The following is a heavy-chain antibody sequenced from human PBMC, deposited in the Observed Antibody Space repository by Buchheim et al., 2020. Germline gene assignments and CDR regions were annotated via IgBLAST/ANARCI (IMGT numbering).Heavy chain of an antibody. CDR1: AFTFSSYS. V-gene: IGHV3-48*01. D-gene: IGHD2/OR15-2a*01. CDR2: ISSSSSTI. CDR3: ARQGKYLSFDY. J-gene: IGHJ4*02. Sequence: EVQLVESGGGLVQPGGSLRLSCAASAFTFSSYSMNWVRQAPGKGLEWVSYISSSSSTIYYADSVKGRFTLSRDNAKNSLYLQLNSLRAEDTAVYYCARQGKYLSFDYWGQGTL.